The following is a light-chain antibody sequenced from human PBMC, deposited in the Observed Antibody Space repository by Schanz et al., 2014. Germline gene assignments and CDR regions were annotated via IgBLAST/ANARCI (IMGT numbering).Light chain of an antibody. V-gene: IGKV3-20*01. CDR2: GAS. J-gene: IGKJ3*01. Sequence: EVVMTQSPATLSVSPGARATLSCRASQSVSSNYLAWYQQKPGQAPRLLIYGASNRATGIPERFSGSGSGTDFTLTISRLEPEDFAVYYCQQHGTSLSFGPGTKVEIK. CDR3: QQHGTSLS. CDR1: QSVSSNY.